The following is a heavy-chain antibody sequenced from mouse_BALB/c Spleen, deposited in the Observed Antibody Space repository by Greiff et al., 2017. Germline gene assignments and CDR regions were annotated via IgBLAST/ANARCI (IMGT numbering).Heavy chain of an antibody. Sequence: VQLQQSGPGLVQPSQSLSITCTVSGFSLTSYGVHWVRQSPGKGLEWLGVIWSGGSTDYNAAFISRLSISKDNSKSLVFFKMNSLQANDTAIYYCARKRAYGNYGGYAMDYWGQGTSVTVSS. CDR2: IWSGGST. CDR1: GFSLTSYG. V-gene: IGHV2-2*02. CDR3: ARKRAYGNYGGYAMDY. D-gene: IGHD2-10*02. J-gene: IGHJ4*01.